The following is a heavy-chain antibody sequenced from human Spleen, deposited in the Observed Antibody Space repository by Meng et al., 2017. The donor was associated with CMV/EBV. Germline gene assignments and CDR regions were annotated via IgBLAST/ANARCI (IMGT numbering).Heavy chain of an antibody. Sequence: GESLKISCAASGFTFSSYAMHWVRQAPGRGLEWVTVISYDGSNKYYTDSVKGRFTISRDNSRNTLYLQMNSLRADDTAVYYCAKGPGLFRGGEYYFDYWGQGTLVTVSS. V-gene: IGHV3-30*04. CDR2: ISYDGSNK. CDR3: AKGPGLFRGGEYYFDY. CDR1: GFTFSSYA. J-gene: IGHJ4*02. D-gene: IGHD3-10*01.